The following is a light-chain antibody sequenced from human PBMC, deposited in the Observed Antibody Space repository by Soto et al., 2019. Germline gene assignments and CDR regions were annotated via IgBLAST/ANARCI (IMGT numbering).Light chain of an antibody. V-gene: IGLV2-14*03. CDR1: SSDVGGYNY. J-gene: IGLJ2*01. CDR2: EVF. Sequence: QSALTQPASVSGSPGQSITISCTGTSSDVGGYNYVSWYQQHPGKVPKLMIYEVFRRPSGISDRFSGSKSGNMASLTISGLQAEDEADYYCCSYTTSSTFVFGGGTQVTVL. CDR3: CSYTTSSTFV.